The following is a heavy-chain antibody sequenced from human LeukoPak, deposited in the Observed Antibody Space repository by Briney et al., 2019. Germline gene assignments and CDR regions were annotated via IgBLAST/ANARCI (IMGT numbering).Heavy chain of an antibody. V-gene: IGHV3-23*01. D-gene: IGHD4-11*01. CDR1: GFTFPNYV. CDR2: ISGSGGHT. CDR3: ANEYSKGDI. Sequence: GGSLRLSCAASGFTFPNYVVSWVRQAPGKGLEWLSAISGSGGHTYYADSVKGRFTISRDNSKNTLYLQMNSLRAEDAAVYYCANEYSKGDIWGQGTMVTVSS. J-gene: IGHJ3*02.